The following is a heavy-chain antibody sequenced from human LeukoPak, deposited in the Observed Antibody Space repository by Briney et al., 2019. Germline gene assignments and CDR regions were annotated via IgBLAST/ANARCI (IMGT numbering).Heavy chain of an antibody. J-gene: IGHJ4*02. CDR2: IKGDGSHT. V-gene: IGHV3-74*01. Sequence: GGSLRLSCAASGFTSSSFYMEWVRQAPGKGLEWVSRIKGDGSHTTYADSVKGRFTISRDNPKITLYLQMNYLRVEDTAVYYCSYDHFDYWSRGTLVTVSS. CDR3: SYDHFDY. CDR1: GFTSSSFY. D-gene: IGHD2-21*01.